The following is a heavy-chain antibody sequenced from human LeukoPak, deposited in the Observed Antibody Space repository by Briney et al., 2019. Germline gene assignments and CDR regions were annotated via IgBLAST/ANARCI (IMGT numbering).Heavy chain of an antibody. J-gene: IGHJ5*02. CDR2: IYYSGST. D-gene: IGHD7-27*01. Sequence: PSETLSLTCTVSGGSISSGGYYWSWIRQPPGKGLEWIGYIYYSGSTNYNPSLKSRVTISVDTSKNQFSLKLSSVTAADTAVYYCARSLGKGNWFDPWGQGTLVTVSS. CDR1: GGSISSGGYY. V-gene: IGHV4-61*08. CDR3: ARSLGKGNWFDP.